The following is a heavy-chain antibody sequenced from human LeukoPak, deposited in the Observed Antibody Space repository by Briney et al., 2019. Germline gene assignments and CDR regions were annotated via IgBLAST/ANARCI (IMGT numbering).Heavy chain of an antibody. CDR1: GYIFTRSW. Sequence: GESLKISCKGSGYIFTRSWIGWVRQMPGRGLEWMGIIYPGDSDTRYSPSFQGQVTISADKSISTAYLQWSSLKASDTAMYYCARRDSSGYYFWFDPWGQGTLVTVSS. J-gene: IGHJ5*02. D-gene: IGHD3-22*01. CDR3: ARRDSSGYYFWFDP. V-gene: IGHV5-51*01. CDR2: IYPGDSDT.